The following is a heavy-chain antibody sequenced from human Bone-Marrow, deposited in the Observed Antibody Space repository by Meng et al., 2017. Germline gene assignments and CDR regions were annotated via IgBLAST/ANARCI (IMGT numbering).Heavy chain of an antibody. D-gene: IGHD6-6*01. CDR2: ISYSGST. J-gene: IGHJ4*02. Sequence: QVQLQESGPGVVKPSETLSLTCTVSSGSINSYFWSWIRQPPGKGPEWIGYISYSGSTNYNPSLKSRVTISVDTSKNQFSLKLSSVTAADTAVYYCARAIATRPDVFDYWGQGTLVTVSS. CDR3: ARAIATRPDVFDY. V-gene: IGHV4-59*01. CDR1: SGSINSYF.